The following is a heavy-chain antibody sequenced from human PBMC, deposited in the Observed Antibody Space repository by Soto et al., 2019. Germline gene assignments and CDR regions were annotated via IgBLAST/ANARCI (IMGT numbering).Heavy chain of an antibody. CDR3: AKDVHYDIVNVSEYFPH. D-gene: IGHD3-16*01. Sequence: EVQLLESGGGLVQPGGSLKLSCAASEFTFSSYAMSWVRQAPGKGLEWVSGISGTGSVNNYAESVKGQFTISRDNPKSSLVLQMNRRRPEDTAVYYWAKDVHYDIVNVSEYFPHWGQGTLVTVSS. V-gene: IGHV3-23*01. J-gene: IGHJ1*01. CDR1: EFTFSSYA. CDR2: ISGTGSVN.